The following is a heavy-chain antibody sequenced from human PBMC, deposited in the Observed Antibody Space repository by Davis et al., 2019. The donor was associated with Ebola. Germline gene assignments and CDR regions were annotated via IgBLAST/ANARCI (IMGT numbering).Heavy chain of an antibody. D-gene: IGHD3-16*02. CDR3: ASFSLPYYYGMDV. J-gene: IGHJ6*04. V-gene: IGHV3-33*08. CDR1: GFVFSSYV. CDR2: IWYDGSNK. Sequence: GGSLRLSCAASGFVFSSYVMSWVRQAPGKGLEWVAVIWYDGSNKYYADSVKGRFTISRDNSKNTLYLQMNSLRAEDTAVYYCASFSLPYYYGMDVWGKGTTVTVSS.